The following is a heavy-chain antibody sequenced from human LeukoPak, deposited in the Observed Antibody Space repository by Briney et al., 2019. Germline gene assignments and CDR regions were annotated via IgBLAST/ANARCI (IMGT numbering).Heavy chain of an antibody. CDR1: GGSFSGYY. D-gene: IGHD5-12*01. V-gene: IGHV4-34*01. CDR2: INRSGST. J-gene: IGHJ5*02. Sequence: PSETLSLTCAVYGGSFSGYYWSWIRQPPGKGLEWIGEINRSGSTNYNPSLKSRVTISVDTSKNQFSLKLSSVTAADTAVYYCARSRGYSGPNWFDPWGQGTLVTVSS. CDR3: ARSRGYSGPNWFDP.